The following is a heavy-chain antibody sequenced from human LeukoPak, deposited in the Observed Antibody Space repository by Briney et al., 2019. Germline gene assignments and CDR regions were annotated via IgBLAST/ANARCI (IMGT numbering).Heavy chain of an antibody. J-gene: IGHJ5*02. Sequence: ASVKVSCKASGYSFTDYYMHWVRQAPGQGLEWMGWINLNSGDIKSAQKFQGSVTMTRDTSITTVYMEVSWLTSDDTAIYYCARADRLHGGPYLIGPWGQGTLVTVSS. CDR1: GYSFTDYY. CDR3: ARADRLHGGPYLIGP. CDR2: INLNSGDI. V-gene: IGHV1-2*02. D-gene: IGHD2-21*01.